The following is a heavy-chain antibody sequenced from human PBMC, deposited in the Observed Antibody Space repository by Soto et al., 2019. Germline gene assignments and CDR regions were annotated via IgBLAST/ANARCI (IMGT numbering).Heavy chain of an antibody. Sequence: SETLSLTCTVSGGSISSSSYYWGWIRQPPGKGLEWIGSIYYSGSTYYNPSLKSRVTISVDTSKNQFSLKLSSVTAADTAVYYCARHDYGDYVSSWFDPWGQGTLVTVS. CDR2: IYYSGST. D-gene: IGHD4-17*01. J-gene: IGHJ5*02. CDR1: GGSISSSSYY. CDR3: ARHDYGDYVSSWFDP. V-gene: IGHV4-39*01.